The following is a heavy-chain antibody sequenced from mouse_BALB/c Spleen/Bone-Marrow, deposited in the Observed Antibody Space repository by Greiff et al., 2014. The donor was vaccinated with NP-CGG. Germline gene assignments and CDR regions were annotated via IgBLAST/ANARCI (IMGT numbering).Heavy chain of an antibody. V-gene: IGHV1S81*02. CDR2: INPSNGGT. J-gene: IGHJ1*01. Sequence: VKLQESGAELVKPGASVKLSCKASGYTFTSYYMYWVKQRPGQGLEWTGEINPSNGGTNFNEKFKSKATLTVDKSSSTAYMQLSSLTSEDSAVYYCTRSYYGNYFDVWGAGTTVTVSS. CDR3: TRSYYGNYFDV. CDR1: GYTFTSYY. D-gene: IGHD2-1*01.